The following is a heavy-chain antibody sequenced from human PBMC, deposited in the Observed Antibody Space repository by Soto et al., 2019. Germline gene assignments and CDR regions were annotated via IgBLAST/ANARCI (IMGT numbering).Heavy chain of an antibody. CDR2: IDPSDSQT. Sequence: GESLKISCNGSGYGFACYWITWVRQKPWKGLEWMGRIDPSDSQTYYSPSFRGHVTISVTKSITTVFLQWSSLRASDTAMYYCARQIYDSDTGPDFQYYFDSWGQGTPVTVSS. J-gene: IGHJ4*02. CDR1: GYGFACYW. CDR3: ARQIYDSDTGPDFQYYFDS. D-gene: IGHD3-22*01. V-gene: IGHV5-10-1*01.